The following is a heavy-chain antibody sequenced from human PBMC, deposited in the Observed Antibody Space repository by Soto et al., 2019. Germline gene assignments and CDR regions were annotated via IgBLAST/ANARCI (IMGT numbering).Heavy chain of an antibody. CDR2: VSPDGRNE. CDR3: ARENSRVAPRLFQH. Sequence: QPGGSLRLSCVASGFYFSVYAMHWARHAPGKGLEWVALVSPDGRNEYYSDSARGRFTVSRDNSQNSVYLHMNSLRPGDSGLYFCARENSRVAPRLFQHWGHGTLVTVSS. D-gene: IGHD6-6*01. J-gene: IGHJ1*01. CDR1: GFYFSVYA. V-gene: IGHV3-30*04.